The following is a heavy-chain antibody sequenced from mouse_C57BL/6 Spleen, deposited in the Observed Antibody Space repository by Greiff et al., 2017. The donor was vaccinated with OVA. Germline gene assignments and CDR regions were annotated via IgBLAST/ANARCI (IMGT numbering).Heavy chain of an antibody. V-gene: IGHV1-82*01. CDR1: GYAFSSSW. J-gene: IGHJ4*01. Sequence: VQLQQSGPELVKPGASVKISCKASGYAFSSSWMNWVKQRPGKGLEWIGRIYPGDGDTNYNGKFKGKATLTADKSSSTAYMQLSSLTSEDSAVYFCASGYYYGSSDYAMDYWGQGTSVTVSS. CDR2: IYPGDGDT. CDR3: ASGYYYGSSDYAMDY. D-gene: IGHD1-1*01.